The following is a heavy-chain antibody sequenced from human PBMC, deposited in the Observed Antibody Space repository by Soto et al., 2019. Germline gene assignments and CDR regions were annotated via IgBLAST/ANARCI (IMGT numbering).Heavy chain of an antibody. D-gene: IGHD2-2*01. CDR3: AYLAVVVPAAMDDWFDP. CDR2: ISSSSSYI. V-gene: IGHV3-21*01. CDR1: GFTFSSYS. Sequence: PGGSLRLSCAASGFTFSSYSMNWVRQAPGKGLEWVSSISSSSSYIYYADSVKGRFTISRDNAKNSLYLQMNSLRAEDTAVYYCAYLAVVVPAAMDDWFDPWGQGTLVTVSS. J-gene: IGHJ5*02.